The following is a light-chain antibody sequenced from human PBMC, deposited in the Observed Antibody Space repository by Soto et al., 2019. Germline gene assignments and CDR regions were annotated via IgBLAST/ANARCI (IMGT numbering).Light chain of an antibody. V-gene: IGKV1-27*01. CDR1: QGISNY. J-gene: IGKJ3*01. CDR2: AAS. CDR3: QKYNSAPDT. Sequence: DIQMTQSPSSLSASVGDRVTITCRASQGISNYLAWYQQKPGKIPKLLIYAASTLQSGVPSRFSASGSGTDFTLTITSLQPEDVATSYCQKYNSAPDTFGPGTKVDIK.